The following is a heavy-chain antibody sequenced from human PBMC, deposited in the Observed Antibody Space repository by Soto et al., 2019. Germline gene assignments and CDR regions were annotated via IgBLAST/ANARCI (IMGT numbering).Heavy chain of an antibody. CDR3: ARALKISLGEIDY. CDR1: SDSIRSASYH. Sequence: TSETLSLTCTVSSDSIRSASYHWTWIRQHPGKGLEWIGYIYYSGSTYYNPSLKSRVTISVDTSKNQFSLKLTSVTAADTAVYYCARALKISLGEIDYWGQGSPVTVSS. J-gene: IGHJ4*02. D-gene: IGHD3-10*01. CDR2: IYYSGST. V-gene: IGHV4-31*03.